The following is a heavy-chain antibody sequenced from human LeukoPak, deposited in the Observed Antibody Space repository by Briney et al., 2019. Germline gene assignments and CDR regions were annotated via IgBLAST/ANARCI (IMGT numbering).Heavy chain of an antibody. J-gene: IGHJ4*02. CDR1: GGSISSYY. Sequence: PSETLSLTCTVSGGSISSYYWSWIRQPPGKGLEWIGYMYYSGSTNYNPSLKSRVTISLDTSNNQFSLKLSSVTAADTAVYYCARQGELAIDYWGQGTLVTASS. D-gene: IGHD1-26*01. CDR3: ARQGELAIDY. CDR2: MYYSGST. V-gene: IGHV4-59*08.